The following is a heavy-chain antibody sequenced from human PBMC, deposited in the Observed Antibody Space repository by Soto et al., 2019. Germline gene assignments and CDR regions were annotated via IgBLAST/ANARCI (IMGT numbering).Heavy chain of an antibody. D-gene: IGHD1-1*01. Sequence: QVQLQESGPGLVKPSQTLSLTCTVSGGSISSGGYYWSWIRQHPGKGLEWSGYIYYSGGTYYTPSLKNRVTISVDTSKNQFSLKLSSVTAADTAVYYCASFPFGHWRHVIYYMDVWGKGTTITVSS. V-gene: IGHV4-31*03. CDR1: GGSISSGGYY. CDR2: IYYSGGT. CDR3: ASFPFGHWRHVIYYMDV. J-gene: IGHJ6*03.